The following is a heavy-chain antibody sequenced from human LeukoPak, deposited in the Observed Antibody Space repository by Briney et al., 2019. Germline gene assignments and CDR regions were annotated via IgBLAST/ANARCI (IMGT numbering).Heavy chain of an antibody. CDR1: GGSISSSSYY. D-gene: IGHD6-13*01. CDR3: ARSQLVSSREPHYYYYGMDV. CDR2: IKQDGSEK. V-gene: IGHV3-7*01. Sequence: ETLSLTCTVSGGSISSSSYYWGWIRQPPGKGLEWVANIKQDGSEKYYVDSVKGRFTISRDNAKNSLYLQMNSLRAEDTAVYYCARSQLVSSREPHYYYYGMDVWGQGTTVTVSS. J-gene: IGHJ6*02.